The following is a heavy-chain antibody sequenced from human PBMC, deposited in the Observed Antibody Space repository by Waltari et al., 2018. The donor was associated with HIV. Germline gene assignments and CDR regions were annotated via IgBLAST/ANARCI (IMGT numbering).Heavy chain of an antibody. CDR1: GFTFSSYA. J-gene: IGHJ4*02. CDR2: IWYEGSNK. V-gene: IGHV3-33*08. D-gene: IGHD6-13*01. Sequence: VQLLESGGGLVQPGGSLRLSCAASGFTFSSYAMSWVRQAPGKGLEWVAVIWYEGSNKYYADSVKGRFTISRDNSKNTLYLQMNSLRAEDTAVYYCARTLYSSSWYYFDYWGQGTLVTVSS. CDR3: ARTLYSSSWYYFDY.